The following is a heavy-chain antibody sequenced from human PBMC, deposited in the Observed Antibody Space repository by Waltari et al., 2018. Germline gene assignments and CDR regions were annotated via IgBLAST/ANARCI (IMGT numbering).Heavy chain of an antibody. J-gene: IGHJ4*02. CDR1: GFTFSNYA. CDR3: AKRAKVKGLCSANCYSDY. D-gene: IGHD7-27*01. V-gene: IGHV3-23*01. Sequence: EVQLLESGGGLAQPGGSLRLSCVASGFTFSNYAMSWVRQAPGKGLGWVSGTSGTGDTTDYADSVKGLFTISRDNSKNTLYLQMSSLRAEDTAIYYCAKRAKVKGLCSANCYSDYWGQGTLVTVSS. CDR2: TSGTGDTT.